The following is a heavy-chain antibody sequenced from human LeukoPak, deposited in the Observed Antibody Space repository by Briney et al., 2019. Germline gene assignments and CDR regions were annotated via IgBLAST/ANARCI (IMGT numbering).Heavy chain of an antibody. Sequence: GGSLRLSCAASGFTFSSYSMNWVRLAPGKGLEWVSFISSSSGTIFYADSVKGRFTISRDNAKNSLYLQMNSLRAEDTAVFYCARETIDYGVFDYWGQGTLVTVSS. D-gene: IGHD4-17*01. CDR1: GFTFSSYS. CDR2: ISSSSGTI. V-gene: IGHV3-48*04. J-gene: IGHJ4*02. CDR3: ARETIDYGVFDY.